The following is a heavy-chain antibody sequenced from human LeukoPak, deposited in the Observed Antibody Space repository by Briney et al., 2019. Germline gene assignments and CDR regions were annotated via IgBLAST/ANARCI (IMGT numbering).Heavy chain of an antibody. V-gene: IGHV1-69*01. J-gene: IGHJ4*02. CDR2: IIPIFGTA. CDR3: ARKYFDWLSRTYYFDY. D-gene: IGHD3-9*01. CDR1: GGTFSSYA. Sequence: SVKVSCKASGGTFSSYAISWVRQAPGQGLEWMGGIIPIFGTANYAQKFQGRVTITADESTSTAYMELSSLRSEDTAVYYCARKYFDWLSRTYYFDYWGQGTLVTVSS.